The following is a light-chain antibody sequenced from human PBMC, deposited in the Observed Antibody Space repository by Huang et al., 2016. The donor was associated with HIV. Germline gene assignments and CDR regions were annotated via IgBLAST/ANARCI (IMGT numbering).Light chain of an antibody. CDR1: QNIRTY. CDR2: DAS. J-gene: IGKJ2*01. CDR3: QQSYSDPYT. Sequence: DIQMTQSPSSLSASVGDRVTITCRASQNIRTYLNWYQQKPGKAPKLLIYDASSLQIGVPSRFSGSVSGTDFTLTISSLQPEDFATYYCQQSYSDPYTFGQGTKLEIK. V-gene: IGKV1-39*01.